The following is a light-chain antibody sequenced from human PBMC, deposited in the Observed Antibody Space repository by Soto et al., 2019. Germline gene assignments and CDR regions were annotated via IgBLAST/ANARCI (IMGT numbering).Light chain of an antibody. Sequence: IQNINKRLAWHQQKPGKAPKVLIYDASNLKSGVPSRFSGSVSGTEFTLTIISLQPDDFATYYCQQYNSYSRTFGQAAKV. CDR1: QNINKR. CDR2: DAS. V-gene: IGKV1-5*01. CDR3: QQYNSYSRT. J-gene: IGKJ1*01.